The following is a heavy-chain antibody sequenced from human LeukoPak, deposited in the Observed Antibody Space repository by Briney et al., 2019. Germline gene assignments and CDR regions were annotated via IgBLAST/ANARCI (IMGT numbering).Heavy chain of an antibody. J-gene: IGHJ5*01. CDR1: GFTFSNYW. Sequence: PGGSLRLSCASSGFTFSNYWMSWVRQAPGKGLEWVANIKEEGGEEHYVNSVKGRFTISRDNAKNSLYLQINSLRAEDTAVYYCARDSRLNTNYNCFDSWGKGTLVIVSS. V-gene: IGHV3-7*01. CDR2: IKEEGGEE. D-gene: IGHD4/OR15-4a*01. CDR3: ARDSRLNTNYNCFDS.